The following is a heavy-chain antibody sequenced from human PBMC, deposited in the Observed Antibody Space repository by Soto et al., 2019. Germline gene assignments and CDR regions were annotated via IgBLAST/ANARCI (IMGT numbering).Heavy chain of an antibody. CDR2: ITGSGTNT. Sequence: EVQLVESGGGLVQPGGSQRLSCAASGFTFSTYSMSWVRQAPGQGLEWVSAITGSGTNTYYVDSAKGRFTISRDNSKNTLYLQMNSLRAEDTAVYYCAKERDARGYFDYWGQGTLVTVSS. J-gene: IGHJ4*02. CDR1: GFTFSTYS. V-gene: IGHV3-23*04. CDR3: AKERDARGYFDY. D-gene: IGHD6-6*01.